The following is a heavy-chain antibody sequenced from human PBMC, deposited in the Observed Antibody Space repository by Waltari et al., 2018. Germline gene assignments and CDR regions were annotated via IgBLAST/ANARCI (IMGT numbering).Heavy chain of an antibody. J-gene: IGHJ2*01. CDR1: GYTLTALS. CDR2: FDPEDGET. CDR3: ATKDTAMTSSYWYFEL. V-gene: IGHV1-24*01. Sequence: QVQLVQPGAEVKTPGASVKVSCKVSGYTLTALSMLWVLQRPGKGLEWMGGFDPEDGETIYAQKFQGRVTMTEDTSTDTAYMELSSLRSEDTAVYYCATKDTAMTSSYWYFELWGRGTLVTVSS. D-gene: IGHD5-18*01.